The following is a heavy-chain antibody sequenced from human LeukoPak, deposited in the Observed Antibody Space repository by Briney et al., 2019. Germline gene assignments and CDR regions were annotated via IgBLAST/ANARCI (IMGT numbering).Heavy chain of an antibody. V-gene: IGHV3-48*01. CDR1: GFTFSDYS. J-gene: IGHJ5*02. CDR2: ITGGSTTIT. D-gene: IGHD3-9*01. CDR3: AKDRAPNYDILTGYYNSNWFDP. Sequence: AGGSLRLSCAASGFTFSDYSMNWVRQAPGKGLEWLSYITGGSTTITKYADSVRGRFTISRDNAKNSLNLHMTSLRAEDTAVYYCAKDRAPNYDILTGYYNSNWFDPWGQGTLVTVSS.